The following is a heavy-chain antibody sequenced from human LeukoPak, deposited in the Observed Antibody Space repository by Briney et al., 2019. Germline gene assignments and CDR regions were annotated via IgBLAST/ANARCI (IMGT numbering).Heavy chain of an antibody. V-gene: IGHV3-30-3*01. CDR3: ARGAFYYDFWSGYYDY. D-gene: IGHD3-3*01. CDR1: GFTFSSYA. J-gene: IGHJ4*02. CDR2: ISYDGSNK. Sequence: GGSLRLSCAASGFTFSSYAMHWVRQAPGKGLEWVAVISYDGSNKYYADSVKGRFTISRDNSKNTLYLQMNSLRAEDTAVYCCARGAFYYDFWSGYYDYWGQGTLVTVSS.